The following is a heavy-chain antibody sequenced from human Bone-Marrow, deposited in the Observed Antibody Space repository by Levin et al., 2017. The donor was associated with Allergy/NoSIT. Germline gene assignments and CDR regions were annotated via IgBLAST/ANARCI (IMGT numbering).Heavy chain of an antibody. Sequence: QTLSLTCTFSGFSLTSSDVGVGWIRQPPGKALEWLALIYGNGDKRYSPSLKSRLTITKDTSKNQVVLTMTTLDPVDTATYFCARRDYDTSGYAFHIWGQETMVTVSS. D-gene: IGHD3-22*01. V-gene: IGHV2-5*01. J-gene: IGHJ3*02. CDR3: ARRDYDTSGYAFHI. CDR1: GFSLTSSDVG. CDR2: IYGNGDK.